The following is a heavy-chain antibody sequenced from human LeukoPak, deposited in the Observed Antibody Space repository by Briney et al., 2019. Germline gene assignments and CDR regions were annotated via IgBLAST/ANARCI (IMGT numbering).Heavy chain of an antibody. CDR1: GFTFSSYG. J-gene: IGHJ1*01. V-gene: IGHV3-30*18. CDR2: ISYDGSNK. Sequence: PGGALRLSCAASGFTFSSYGMHWVRQAPGKGLEWVAVISYDGSNKYYADSVEGRFTISRDNSKNTLYLQMNSLRAEDTAVYYCAKDRDSSGLEDFQHWGQGTLVTVSS. D-gene: IGHD6-19*01. CDR3: AKDRDSSGLEDFQH.